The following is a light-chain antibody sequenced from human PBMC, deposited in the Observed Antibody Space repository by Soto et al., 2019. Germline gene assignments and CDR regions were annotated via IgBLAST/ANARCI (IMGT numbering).Light chain of an antibody. V-gene: IGLV2-8*01. CDR2: EVS. CDR3: SSYAGSNKGV. CDR1: SSDVGGYNY. J-gene: IGLJ2*01. Sequence: QSALTQPPSASGSPGQSVTNSCTGTSSDVGGYNYVSWYQQHPGKAPKLMIYEVSKRPSGVPDRFSGSKSGNTASLTVSGLQAEDEADYYCSSYAGSNKGVFGGGTKLTVL.